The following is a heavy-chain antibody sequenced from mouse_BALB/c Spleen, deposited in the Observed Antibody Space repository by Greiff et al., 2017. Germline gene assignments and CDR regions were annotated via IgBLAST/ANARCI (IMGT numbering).Heavy chain of an antibody. Sequence: EVQRVESGAELVKPGASVKLSCTASGFNIKDTYMHWVKQRPEQGLEWIGRIDPANGNTKYDPKFQGKATITADTSSNTAYLQLSSLTSEDTAVYYCARQMGYFDYWGQGTTLTVSS. V-gene: IGHV14-3*02. CDR3: ARQMGYFDY. CDR1: GFNIKDTY. J-gene: IGHJ2*01. CDR2: IDPANGNT.